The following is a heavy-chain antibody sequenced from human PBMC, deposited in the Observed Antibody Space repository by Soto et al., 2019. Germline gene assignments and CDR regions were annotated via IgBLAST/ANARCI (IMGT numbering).Heavy chain of an antibody. CDR2: IYWDDDK. D-gene: IGHD3-9*01. Sequence: QITLKESGPPLVKPTQTLTLTCTFSGFSLSTSGVGVGWIRQPPGKALEWLALIYWDDDKRYSPSLKSRLTITKDTSKNQVVLTMTNMDPVDTATYYCAHIGTHYDILTGYYFDYWGQGTLVTVSS. CDR1: GFSLSTSGVG. J-gene: IGHJ4*02. CDR3: AHIGTHYDILTGYYFDY. V-gene: IGHV2-5*02.